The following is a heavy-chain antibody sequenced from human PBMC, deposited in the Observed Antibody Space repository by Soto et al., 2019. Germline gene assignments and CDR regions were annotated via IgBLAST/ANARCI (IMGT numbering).Heavy chain of an antibody. D-gene: IGHD1-26*01. CDR2: IDHSGST. Sequence: PSETLSLTCAVSAYSISSGYYWGWIRQPPGKGLEWIGTIDHSGSTYYNPSLKSRVTISLDTSKSQFSLKLSSVTAADTAVYYCARVTVGATSFDYWGQGTLVTVSS. J-gene: IGHJ4*02. CDR3: ARVTVGATSFDY. V-gene: IGHV4-38-2*01. CDR1: AYSISSGYY.